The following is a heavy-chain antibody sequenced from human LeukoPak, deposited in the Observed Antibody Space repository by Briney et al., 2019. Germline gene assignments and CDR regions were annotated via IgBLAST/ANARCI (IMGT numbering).Heavy chain of an antibody. J-gene: IGHJ4*02. CDR3: ITLRRGY. CDR1: GFTFSDAW. Sequence: GGSLRLSCAASGFTFSDAWMSWVRQAPGKGLEWVGRIESKPDGGARDYAAPVKGRFTISRDDSRNMLSLQMNSLETEDTAVYYCITLRRGYWGQGTLVTVSS. V-gene: IGHV3-15*04. D-gene: IGHD5-12*01. CDR2: IESKPDGGAR.